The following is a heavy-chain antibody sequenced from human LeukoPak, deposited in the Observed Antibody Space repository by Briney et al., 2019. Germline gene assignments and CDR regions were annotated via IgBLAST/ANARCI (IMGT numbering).Heavy chain of an antibody. CDR3: ATESYGSGSYYTSNFDY. D-gene: IGHD3-10*01. CDR2: FDPEDGET. Sequence: GASVKVSCKVSGYTLTELSMHWVRQAPGRGLEWMGGFDPEDGETIYAQKFQGRVTMTEDTSTDTAYMELSSLRSEDTAVYYCATESYGSGSYYTSNFDYWGQGTLVTVSS. V-gene: IGHV1-24*01. J-gene: IGHJ4*02. CDR1: GYTLTELS.